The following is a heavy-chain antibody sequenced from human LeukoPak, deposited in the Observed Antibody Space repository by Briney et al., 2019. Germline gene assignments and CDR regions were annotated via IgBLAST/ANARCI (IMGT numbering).Heavy chain of an antibody. CDR1: GGSISSSSYY. Sequence: PSETLSLTCTVSGGSISSSSYYWGWIRQPPGKGLEWIGSIYYSGSTYYNPSLKSRVTISVDTSKNQFSLKLSSVTAADTAVYYCATLKGDFWSGYSFDPWGQGTLVTVSS. CDR3: ATLKGDFWSGYSFDP. CDR2: IYYSGST. D-gene: IGHD3-3*01. J-gene: IGHJ5*02. V-gene: IGHV4-39*01.